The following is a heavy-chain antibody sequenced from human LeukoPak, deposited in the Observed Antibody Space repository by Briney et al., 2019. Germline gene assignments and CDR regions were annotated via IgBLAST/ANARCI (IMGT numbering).Heavy chain of an antibody. D-gene: IGHD3-9*01. J-gene: IGHJ6*03. CDR2: ITGSVGRT. V-gene: IGHV3-23*01. CDR3: AKMKGPGLYLHHSIDG. Sequence: GGSLRLSCAASGLTFSNFAMRWVRQAPGKGLEWVSMITGSVGRTFYADSVKGRFTISRENFRDTLYLQLSSLRAEDAAGYDSAKMKGPGLYLHHSIDGWGKGTTVTVSS. CDR1: GLTFSNFA.